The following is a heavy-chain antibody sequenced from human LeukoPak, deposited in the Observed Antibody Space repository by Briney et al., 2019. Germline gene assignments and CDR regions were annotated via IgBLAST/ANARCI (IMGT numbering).Heavy chain of an antibody. Sequence: PGGSLRLSCEASGFRLDNYWMTWVRQAPGKGLEWVADINEDGSKIYSLDSVKGRFTISRDNAKNSLSLQLNTLRAGDTAVYYCARWSQVSGRWFLDNWGRGTLVSVSS. CDR2: INEDGSKI. CDR3: ARWSQVSGRWFLDN. D-gene: IGHD3-10*01. CDR1: GFRLDNYW. V-gene: IGHV3-7*05. J-gene: IGHJ4*02.